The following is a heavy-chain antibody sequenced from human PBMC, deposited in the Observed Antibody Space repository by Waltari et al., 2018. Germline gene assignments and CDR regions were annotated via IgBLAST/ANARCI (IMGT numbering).Heavy chain of an antibody. CDR3: AREDIVXTKVFDD. J-gene: IGHJ4*01. CDR1: EYTFTAYY. D-gene: IGHD5-12*01. CDR2: TKCNMGEX. V-gene: IGHV1-2*02. Sequence: QVQLVQYGAEVKXPGASVKISCXTSEYTFTAYYLHWLRQAPGQGLEWMGWTKCNMGEXDYAQKFRGRVTXTRXTSLTXVXMEMNRLTXXDTAXYYCAREDIVXTKVFDDXGHGTLVTVXS.